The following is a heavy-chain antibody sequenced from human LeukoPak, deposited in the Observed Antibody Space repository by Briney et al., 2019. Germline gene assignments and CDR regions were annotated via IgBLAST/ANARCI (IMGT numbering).Heavy chain of an antibody. CDR2: IIPILGIA. Sequence: GASVKVSCKASGGTFSSYAISWVRQAPGQGLEWMGRIIPILGIANYAQKFQGRVTITADKSTSTAYMELSSLRSEDTAVYYCARGRVRGPYDVWGSYRYTYFDYWGQGTLVTVSS. D-gene: IGHD3-16*02. V-gene: IGHV1-69*04. J-gene: IGHJ4*02. CDR3: ARGRVRGPYDVWGSYRYTYFDY. CDR1: GGTFSSYA.